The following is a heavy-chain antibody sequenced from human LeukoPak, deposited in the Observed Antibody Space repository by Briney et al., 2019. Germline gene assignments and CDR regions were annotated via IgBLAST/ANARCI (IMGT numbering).Heavy chain of an antibody. CDR1: GFTFSNYS. Sequence: PGGSLRLSCAASGFTFSNYSMNWVRQAPGKGLEWVSSISSSNSYIYNADSVKGRFTISRDNAKNSLYLQMNSLRAEDTAVYYCARDQGLLVVAGRFGYRGQGTLVTVSS. J-gene: IGHJ4*02. V-gene: IGHV3-21*01. D-gene: IGHD6-19*01. CDR2: ISSSNSYI. CDR3: ARDQGLLVVAGRFGY.